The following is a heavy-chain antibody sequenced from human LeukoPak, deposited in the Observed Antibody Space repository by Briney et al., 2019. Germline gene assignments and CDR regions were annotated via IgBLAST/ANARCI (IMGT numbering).Heavy chain of an antibody. CDR2: MNPNNGDT. V-gene: IGHV1-8*01. CDR1: GYTFSNYD. J-gene: IGHJ4*02. CDR3: TSPPSLSSGWFFRY. D-gene: IGHD6-19*01. Sequence: RASVKVSCKASGYTFSNYDINWVRQATGQGLEWMGWMNPNNGDTDYAQKFQGRVTLTRNTSISTAYMELSSLRSEDTAVYYCTSPPSLSSGWFFRYWGQGTLVTVS.